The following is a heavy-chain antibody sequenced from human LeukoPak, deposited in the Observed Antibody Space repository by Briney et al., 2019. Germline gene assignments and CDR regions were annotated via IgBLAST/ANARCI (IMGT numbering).Heavy chain of an antibody. CDR1: GFTFSDYY. CDR2: ISSSGSTI. Sequence: PGGSLRLSCAASGFTFSDYYMSWIRQAPGKGLEWVSYISSSGSTIYYADSVKGRFTITRDNAKNSLYLQMNSLRAEDTAVYYCARCSSGYYGDYYFDYWGQGTLVTVSS. D-gene: IGHD3-22*01. CDR3: ARCSSGYYGDYYFDY. V-gene: IGHV3-11*01. J-gene: IGHJ4*02.